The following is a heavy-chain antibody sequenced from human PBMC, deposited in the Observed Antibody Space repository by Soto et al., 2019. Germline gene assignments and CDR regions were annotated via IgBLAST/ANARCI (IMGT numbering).Heavy chain of an antibody. CDR3: ARQGFGPLHGLVDV. CDR2: VHHSWGS. CDR1: GGSFTSYY. V-gene: IGHV4-59*08. D-gene: IGHD3-10*01. Sequence: QVQLQESGPGLVKPSETLSLSCTVSGGSFTSYYWGWIRQPPGKEMEWIGYVHHSWGSAYNPSLQSRVAISLDTSKSQFSLKLTSVTATGTALYYCARQGFGPLHGLVDVWGQGTTVIVSS. J-gene: IGHJ6*02.